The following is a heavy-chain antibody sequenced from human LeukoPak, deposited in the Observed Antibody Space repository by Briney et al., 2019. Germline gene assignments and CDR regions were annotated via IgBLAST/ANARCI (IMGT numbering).Heavy chain of an antibody. CDR1: GGSINSFY. J-gene: IGHJ4*02. Sequence: SETLSLTCTVSGGSINSFYWGWIRQPPGKGLEWIGYVHYSGDTNYNPSLKSRATISVDTSKNQFSLNLNSVTAADTAVYCCARHRHGNNFGYDYWGQGTLVTVSS. CDR3: ARHRHGNNFGYDY. CDR2: VHYSGDT. V-gene: IGHV4-59*08. D-gene: IGHD5-18*01.